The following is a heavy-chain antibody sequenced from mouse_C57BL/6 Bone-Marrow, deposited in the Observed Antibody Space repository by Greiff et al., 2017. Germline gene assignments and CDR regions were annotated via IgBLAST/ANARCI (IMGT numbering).Heavy chain of an antibody. D-gene: IGHD2-12*01. J-gene: IGHJ1*03. CDR3: ARWAYYNWYFDV. CDR1: GYTFTSYW. V-gene: IGHV1-64*01. Sequence: QVQLQQPGAELVKPGASVKLSCKASGYTFTSYWMHWVKQRHGQGLEWIGMFHPNSGSTNYNEKFKSKATLTVEKSSSTAYMQLSSLTSEDSAVYYCARWAYYNWYFDVWGTGTTVTVSS. CDR2: FHPNSGST.